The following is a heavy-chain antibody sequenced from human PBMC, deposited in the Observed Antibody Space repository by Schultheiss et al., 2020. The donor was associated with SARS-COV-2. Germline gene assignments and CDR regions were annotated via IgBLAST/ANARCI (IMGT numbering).Heavy chain of an antibody. CDR3: ARERVATTNDAFDI. V-gene: IGHV4-39*01. CDR1: GGSISSSRYY. Sequence: SETLSLTCTVSGGSISSSRYYWGWIRQPPGKGLEWIGSISYSGSTYYNTSLKSRVTISVDTPKNQYSLSLTSVTAADTAVYYCARERVATTNDAFDIWGQGTMVTVSS. CDR2: ISYSGST. J-gene: IGHJ3*02. D-gene: IGHD5-24*01.